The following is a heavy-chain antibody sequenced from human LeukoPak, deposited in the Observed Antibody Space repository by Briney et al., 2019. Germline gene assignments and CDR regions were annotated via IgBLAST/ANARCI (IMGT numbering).Heavy chain of an antibody. V-gene: IGHV3-11*04. J-gene: IGHJ4*02. CDR2: ITNSGRST. Sequence: SGGSLRLSCEASGFSLSTYFISWIRQAPGKGLEWVSYITNSGRSTKYADAVKGRFTISRDNTKQSAYLEMTDLRAEDTAVYYCAREASGYYHVFDSWGQGTLVTVSS. CDR3: AREASGYYHVFDS. CDR1: GFSLSTYF. D-gene: IGHD3-3*01.